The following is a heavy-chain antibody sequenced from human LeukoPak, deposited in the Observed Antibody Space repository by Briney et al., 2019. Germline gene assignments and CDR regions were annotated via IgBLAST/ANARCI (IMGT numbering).Heavy chain of an antibody. CDR2: INQDENEK. CDR1: GFPFHNYW. CDR3: ARGLYGSGRRSLMAH. Sequence: PGGSLRLSCAASGFPFHNYWMTWVRQAPGKGLEWVANINQDENEKYYLDSVKGQFTISRDNAETSLFLQMTSLRVEDTAIYYCARGLYGSGRRSLMAHWGPGTLVAVSS. V-gene: IGHV3-7*01. D-gene: IGHD3-10*01. J-gene: IGHJ4*02.